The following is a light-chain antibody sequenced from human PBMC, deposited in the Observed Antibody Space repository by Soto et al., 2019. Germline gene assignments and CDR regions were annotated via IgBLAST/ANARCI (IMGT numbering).Light chain of an antibody. CDR1: SSDVGGYNY. J-gene: IGLJ2*01. CDR2: DVS. Sequence: QSALTQPRSVSGSPGQSVTISCTGTSSDVGGYNYVSWYQQHPGKAPKLMIYDVSKRPSGVPDRFSGSKSGNTASLTISGLRAEDEADYYCCSYAGSYTLFGGGTKVTVL. CDR3: CSYAGSYTL. V-gene: IGLV2-11*01.